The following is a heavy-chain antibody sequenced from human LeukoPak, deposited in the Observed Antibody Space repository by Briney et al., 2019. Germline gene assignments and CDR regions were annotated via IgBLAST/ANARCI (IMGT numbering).Heavy chain of an antibody. CDR2: INPNGGGT. CDR3: ARFSAMASYYYYYYMDV. D-gene: IGHD5-18*01. V-gene: IGHV1-2*02. J-gene: IGHJ6*03. CDR1: GYTFTGYY. Sequence: GASVKVSCKASGYTFTGYYMHWVRQAPGQGLEWMGWINPNGGGTNYAQKFQGRVTMTRDTSISTAYMELSRLRSDDTAVYYCARFSAMASYYYYYYMDVWGKGTTVTVSS.